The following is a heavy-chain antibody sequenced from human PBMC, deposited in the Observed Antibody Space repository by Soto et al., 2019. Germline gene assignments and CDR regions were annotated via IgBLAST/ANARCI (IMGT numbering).Heavy chain of an antibody. CDR3: ARDGTNEDIVVVVAAPDY. CDR2: IWYDGSNK. CDR1: GFTFSSYG. D-gene: IGHD2-15*01. J-gene: IGHJ4*02. Sequence: QVQLVESGGGVVQPGRSLRLSCAASGFTFSSYGMHWVRQASGKGLEWVAVIWYDGSNKYYADSVKGRFTISRDNSKNTLYLQMNSLRAEDTAVYYCARDGTNEDIVVVVAAPDYWGQGTLVTVSS. V-gene: IGHV3-33*01.